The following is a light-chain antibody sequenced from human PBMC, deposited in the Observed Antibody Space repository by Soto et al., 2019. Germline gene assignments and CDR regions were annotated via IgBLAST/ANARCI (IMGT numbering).Light chain of an antibody. J-gene: IGKJ4*01. V-gene: IGKV1-12*01. CDR1: SDFSSR. CDR2: TAS. CDR3: QQANSFPLT. Sequence: DLQMTQAPSSVSASVGDRVTITCWASSDFSSRLAWYQQKPGKAPKLLSYTASGLQSGVPSRFSGSGSGTDFTLTISSLQPEDFATYYCQQANSFPLTVGGGTKVEIK.